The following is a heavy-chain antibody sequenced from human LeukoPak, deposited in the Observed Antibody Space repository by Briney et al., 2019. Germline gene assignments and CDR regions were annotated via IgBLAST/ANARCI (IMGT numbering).Heavy chain of an antibody. Sequence: PSETLSLTCAVYGGSFSGYYWSWIRQPPGKGLEWIGEINHSGSTNYNPSLKSRVTISVDTSKNQFSLKLSSVTAADTAVYYCARPKWLRRRTYYFDYWGQGTLVTVSS. CDR2: INHSGST. CDR1: GGSFSGYY. V-gene: IGHV4-34*01. CDR3: ARPKWLRRRTYYFDY. J-gene: IGHJ4*02. D-gene: IGHD5-12*01.